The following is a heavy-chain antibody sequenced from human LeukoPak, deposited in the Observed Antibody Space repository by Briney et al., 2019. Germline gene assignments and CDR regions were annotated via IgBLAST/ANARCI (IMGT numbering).Heavy chain of an antibody. J-gene: IGHJ5*02. CDR1: GGSFSGYY. D-gene: IGHD2-2*01. CDR3: ARGILGYCSSTSCSYNWFDP. Sequence: PSETLSLTCAVYGGSFSGYYWSWIRQPPGKGLEWIGEINHSGSTNYNPSLKSRVTISVDTSKNQFSLKLSSVTAADTAVYYCARGILGYCSSTSCSYNWFDPWAREPWPPSPQ. V-gene: IGHV4-34*01. CDR2: INHSGST.